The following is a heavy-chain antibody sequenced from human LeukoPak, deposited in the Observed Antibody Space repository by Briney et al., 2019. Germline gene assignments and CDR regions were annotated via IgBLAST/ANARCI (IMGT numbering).Heavy chain of an antibody. J-gene: IGHJ4*02. CDR1: GGTFNSYA. Sequence: SVKVSCKASGGTFNSYAISWVRQAPGQGLEWMGGIIPIFGTANYAQKFQGRVTITADESTSTAYMELSSLRSEDTAVYYCARVGGYCSSTICYAPIDYWGQETLVTVSS. CDR2: IIPIFGTA. D-gene: IGHD2-2*01. V-gene: IGHV1-69*13. CDR3: ARVGGYCSSTICYAPIDY.